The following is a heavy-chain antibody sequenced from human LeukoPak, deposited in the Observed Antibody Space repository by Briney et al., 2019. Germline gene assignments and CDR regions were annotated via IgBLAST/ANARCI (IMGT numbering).Heavy chain of an antibody. Sequence: PSETLSLTCTVSGGSISSYYWSWIRQPAGKGLEWIGRIYTSGSTNYNPSLKSRVTMSVETSKNQFSLKLSSVTAADTAVYYCARGDSSGWYNWFDPWGQGTLVTVSS. CDR1: GGSISSYY. V-gene: IGHV4-4*07. J-gene: IGHJ5*02. CDR2: IYTSGST. CDR3: ARGDSSGWYNWFDP. D-gene: IGHD6-19*01.